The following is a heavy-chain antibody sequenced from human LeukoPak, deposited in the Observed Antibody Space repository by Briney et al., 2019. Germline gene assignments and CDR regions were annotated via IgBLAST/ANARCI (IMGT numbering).Heavy chain of an antibody. J-gene: IGHJ4*02. CDR1: GGSISSGSYY. D-gene: IGHD6-13*01. CDR2: IYTSGST. CDR3: ARSSAAGTKGFDY. V-gene: IGHV4-61*02. Sequence: PSQTLSLTCTVSGGSISSGSYYWSWIRQPAGKGLEWIGRIYTSGSTNYNPSLKSRVTISVDTSKNQFSLKLSSVTAADTAVYYCARSSAAGTKGFDYWGQGTLVTVSS.